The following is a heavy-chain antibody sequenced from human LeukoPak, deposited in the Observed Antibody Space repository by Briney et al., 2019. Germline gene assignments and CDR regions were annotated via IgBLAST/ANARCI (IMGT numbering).Heavy chain of an antibody. CDR2: ISSNGGST. J-gene: IGHJ4*02. CDR3: ARDIGRVGATYLFDY. D-gene: IGHD1-26*01. CDR1: GFTFNNYG. V-gene: IGHV3-64*01. Sequence: GGSLRLSCAVSGFTFNNYGMSWVRQAPGKGLEYVSAISSNGGSTYYANSVKGRFTISRDNSKNTLYLQMGSLRAEDMAVYYCARDIGRVGATYLFDYWGQGTLVTVSS.